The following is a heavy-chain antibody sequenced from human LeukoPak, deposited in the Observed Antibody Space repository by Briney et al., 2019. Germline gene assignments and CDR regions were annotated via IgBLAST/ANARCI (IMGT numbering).Heavy chain of an antibody. CDR3: ASYYDILTGIRGDY. D-gene: IGHD3-9*01. Sequence: PSETLSLTCAVSGYSISSGYYWGWIRQPPGKGLEWIGSIYHSGSTYYNPSLKSRVTISVDTSKNQSSLKLSSVTAADTAVYYCASYYDILTGIRGDYWGQGTLVTVSS. V-gene: IGHV4-38-2*01. CDR1: GYSISSGYY. CDR2: IYHSGST. J-gene: IGHJ4*02.